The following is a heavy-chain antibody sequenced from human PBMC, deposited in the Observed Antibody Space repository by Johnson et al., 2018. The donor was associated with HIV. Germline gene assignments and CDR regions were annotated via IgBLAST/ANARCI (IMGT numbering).Heavy chain of an antibody. CDR2: ISYDGSNK. V-gene: IGHV3-30-3*01. D-gene: IGHD1-26*01. J-gene: IGHJ3*02. Sequence: QMQLVESGGGVVQPGRSLRLSCAASGFNFNIYAMHWVRQAPGKGLEWVSVISYDGSNKYYADSVKGRIPVSRDNSKNTLRLQMDSLRPEDTAVYYCARDRSPYSRVSLGGIWGQGTMVTVSS. CDR3: ARDRSPYSRVSLGGI. CDR1: GFNFNIYA.